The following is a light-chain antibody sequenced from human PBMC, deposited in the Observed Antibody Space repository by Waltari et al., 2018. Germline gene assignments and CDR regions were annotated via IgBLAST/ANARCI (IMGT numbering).Light chain of an antibody. CDR2: DAS. J-gene: IGKJ1*01. CDR1: QDISNY. CDR3: QQYDNLWT. Sequence: DIQMTQSPSSLSASVGDRVTITCQASQDISNYLNWYQQKPGKAPKLLIYDASNLETGVPSRLSGSGSGTDFTFTISSLQPEDIATYYCQQYDNLWTFGQGTKVEIK. V-gene: IGKV1-33*01.